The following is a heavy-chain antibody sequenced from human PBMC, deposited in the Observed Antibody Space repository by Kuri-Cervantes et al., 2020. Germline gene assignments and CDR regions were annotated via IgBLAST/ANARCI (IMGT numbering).Heavy chain of an antibody. CDR3: AREGSKGQNIWFGEYGMDV. Sequence: SETLSLTCTVSGFTISSYYWSWIRQPPGKGLEWIGYIYYSGSTNYNPSLKSRVTISVDTSKNQFSLKLSSVTPADTAVYYCAREGSKGQNIWFGEYGMDVWGQGTTVTVSS. V-gene: IGHV4-59*01. CDR2: IYYSGST. J-gene: IGHJ6*02. CDR1: GFTISSYY. D-gene: IGHD3-10*01.